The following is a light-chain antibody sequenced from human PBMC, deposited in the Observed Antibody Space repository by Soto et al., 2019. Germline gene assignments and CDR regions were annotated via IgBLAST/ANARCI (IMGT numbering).Light chain of an antibody. CDR2: RAS. CDR3: QQYNNWPVT. J-gene: IGKJ4*01. CDR1: QSVTSN. Sequence: EIVMTQSPATLTVSPGQRVTFSCRASQSVTSNLAWYQHKPGQAPRLLIYRASTGATGIPARFSGSASGTEFTLTINSLQSEDFAIYYCQQYNNWPVTFGGGTKVEIK. V-gene: IGKV3-15*01.